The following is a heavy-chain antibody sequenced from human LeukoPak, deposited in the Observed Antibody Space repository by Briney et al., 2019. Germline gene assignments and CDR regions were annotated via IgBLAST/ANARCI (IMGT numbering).Heavy chain of an antibody. CDR1: GYTFTSYY. D-gene: IGHD3-10*01. CDR2: INPSGGST. CDR3: ARDGTRVHYYGSGRGNYYGMDV. J-gene: IGHJ6*02. Sequence: ASVKVSCKASGYTFTSYYMHWVRQAPGQGLEWMGIINPSGGSTSYAQKFQGRVTMTRDTSTSTVYMELSSLRSEDTAVYYCARDGTRVHYYGSGRGNYYGMDVWGQGTTVTVSS. V-gene: IGHV1-46*01.